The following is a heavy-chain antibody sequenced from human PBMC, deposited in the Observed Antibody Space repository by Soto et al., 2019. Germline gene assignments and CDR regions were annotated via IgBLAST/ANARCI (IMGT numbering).Heavy chain of an antibody. V-gene: IGHV3-23*01. D-gene: IGHD3-9*01. Sequence: GGSLRLSCAASGFSCGCYAVTWVRQSPGKGPEWVSAISGSGASTYYADSVKGRFTISRDNSKNTLYLQMNSLRAGDTAVYYCAKTETFNGYYNAFDCWGQGTRVTVSS. J-gene: IGHJ4*02. CDR1: GFSCGCYA. CDR2: ISGSGAST. CDR3: AKTETFNGYYNAFDC.